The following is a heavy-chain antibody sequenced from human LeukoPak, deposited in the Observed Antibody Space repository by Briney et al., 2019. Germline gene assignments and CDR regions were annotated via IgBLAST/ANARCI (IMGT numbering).Heavy chain of an antibody. J-gene: IGHJ6*03. CDR3: ARGEYSSSSGPFRYYYYYYMDV. CDR2: INHSGST. V-gene: IGHV4-34*01. Sequence: PSETLSLTCAVYGGSFSGYYWSWIRQPPGKGLEWIGEINHSGSTNYNPSLKSRVTISVDTSKNQFSLKLSSVTAADTAVYYCARGEYSSSSGPFRYYYYYYMDVWGKGTTATVSS. D-gene: IGHD6-6*01. CDR1: GGSFSGYY.